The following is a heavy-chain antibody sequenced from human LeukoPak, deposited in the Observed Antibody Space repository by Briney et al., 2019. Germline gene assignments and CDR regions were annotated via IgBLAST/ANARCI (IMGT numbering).Heavy chain of an antibody. D-gene: IGHD1-26*01. CDR3: ARSIVGATDFNWFDP. J-gene: IGHJ5*02. CDR1: GGSISSYY. Sequence: SETLSLTCTVSGGSISSYYWSWIRQPPGKGLEWIGYIYYSGSTNYNPSLKSRVTISVDTSKNQFSLKLSSVTAADTAVYYCARSIVGATDFNWFDPWGQGTLVTVSS. V-gene: IGHV4-59*01. CDR2: IYYSGST.